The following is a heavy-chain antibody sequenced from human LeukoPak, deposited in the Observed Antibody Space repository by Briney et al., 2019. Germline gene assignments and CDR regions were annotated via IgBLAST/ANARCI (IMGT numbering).Heavy chain of an antibody. J-gene: IGHJ4*02. CDR3: ASYDSSGYYHYFDY. Sequence: GKSLRLSCAASGFTFTRYDMHGVRQAPGKGLEWVAVVSNDETNKDYGNSVKGRFTIARDNSKNTLYLQMNSLRAEDTAVYYCASYDSSGYYHYFDYWGQGTLVTVSS. CDR2: VSNDETNK. CDR1: GFTFTRYD. D-gene: IGHD3-22*01. V-gene: IGHV3-30*04.